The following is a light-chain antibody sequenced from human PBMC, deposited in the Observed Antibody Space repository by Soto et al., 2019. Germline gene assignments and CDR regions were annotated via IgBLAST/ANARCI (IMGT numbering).Light chain of an antibody. CDR1: SSDVGGYNY. CDR2: DVS. J-gene: IGLJ1*01. V-gene: IGLV2-14*03. CDR3: TSFTSRHTYV. Sequence: QSALTQPASVSGSPGQSITISCTGTSSDVGGYNYVSWYQQHPDKAPRLMIYDVSNRPSGVSDRFSGSKSGDTASLTISGLQAEDEADYYCTSFTSRHTYVFGTGTKVTVL.